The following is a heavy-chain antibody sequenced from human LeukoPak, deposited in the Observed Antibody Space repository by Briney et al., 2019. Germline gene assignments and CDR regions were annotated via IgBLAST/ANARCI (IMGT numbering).Heavy chain of an antibody. V-gene: IGHV1-2*02. D-gene: IGHD3-16*01. Sequence: ASVKVSCKASGYTFTGYYMHWVRQAPGQGLEWMGWNNPNSGDTKYSQKFQGRVTMTRDTSISTAYMELSRLRSDDTAVYYCATQRGSYLWGTDFDYWGQGTLVTVSS. J-gene: IGHJ4*02. CDR3: ATQRGSYLWGTDFDY. CDR2: NNPNSGDT. CDR1: GYTFTGYY.